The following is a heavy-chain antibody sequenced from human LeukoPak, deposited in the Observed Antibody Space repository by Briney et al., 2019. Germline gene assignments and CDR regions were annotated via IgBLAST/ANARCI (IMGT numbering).Heavy chain of an antibody. V-gene: IGHV3-30-3*01. CDR1: GFTFSSFA. J-gene: IGHJ4*02. D-gene: IGHD5-18*01. Sequence: PGGSLRLSCDASGFTFSSFAMHWVRLSPAKGLEWVAVIGHSGGNQYYADSVKGRVTISRDNSKNSLLLQINNVRPEDTAVYYCARDGVGYMYSPITTYYFDSWGQGVLVAVSS. CDR3: ARDGVGYMYSPITTYYFDS. CDR2: IGHSGGNQ.